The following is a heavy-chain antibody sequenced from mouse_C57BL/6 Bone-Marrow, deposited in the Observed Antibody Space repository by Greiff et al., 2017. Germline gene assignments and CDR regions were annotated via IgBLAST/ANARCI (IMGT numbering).Heavy chain of an antibody. V-gene: IGHV14-3*01. CDR2: IDPANGNT. CDR1: GFNIKNTY. J-gene: IGHJ2*01. D-gene: IGHD1-1*01. Sequence: VQLQQFVAELVRPGASVKLSCTASGFNIKNTYMHWVKQRPEQGLEWIGRIDPANGNTKYAPKFQGKATITADTSSNTAYLQLSSLTSEDTAIYYCASRHYYGSSSYYFDYWGQGTTLTVSS. CDR3: ASRHYYGSSSYYFDY.